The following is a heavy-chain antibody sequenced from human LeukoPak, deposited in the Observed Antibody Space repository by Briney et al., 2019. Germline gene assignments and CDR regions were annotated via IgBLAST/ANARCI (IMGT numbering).Heavy chain of an antibody. V-gene: IGHV1-18*01. D-gene: IGHD5-24*01. Sequence: ASVKVSCKASGYTFTSYGISWVRQAPGQGLEWMGWISAYNGNTNYAQKLQGRVTMTTDTSTSTAYMELRSLRSDGTAVYYCARHRWLPDYFDYWGQGTLVTVSS. J-gene: IGHJ4*02. CDR1: GYTFTSYG. CDR2: ISAYNGNT. CDR3: ARHRWLPDYFDY.